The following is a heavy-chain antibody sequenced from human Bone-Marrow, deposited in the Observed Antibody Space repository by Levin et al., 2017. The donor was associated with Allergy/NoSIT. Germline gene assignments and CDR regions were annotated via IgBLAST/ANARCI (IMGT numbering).Heavy chain of an antibody. CDR3: ARGSPYGQTYYYYYGMDV. J-gene: IGHJ6*02. CDR1: GGSFSGYY. Sequence: PSETLSLTCAVYGGSFSGYYWSWIRQPPGKGLEWIGEINHSGSTNYNPSLKSRVTISVDTSKNQFSLKLSSVTAADTAVYYCARGSPYGQTYYYYYGMDVWGQGTTVTVSS. CDR2: INHSGST. V-gene: IGHV4-34*01. D-gene: IGHD3-10*01.